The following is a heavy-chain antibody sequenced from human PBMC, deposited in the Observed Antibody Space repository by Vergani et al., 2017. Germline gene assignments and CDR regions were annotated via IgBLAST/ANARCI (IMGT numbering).Heavy chain of an antibody. CDR2: IIPILGIA. V-gene: IGHV1-69*08. D-gene: IGHD1-26*01. Sequence: QVQLVQSGAEVKKPGSSVKVSCKASGGTFSSYTISWVRQAPGQGLEWMGRIIPILGIANYAQKFQGRVTITADKSTSTAYMELSSLRSEDTAGYYCAKDYSGSYLIGMDVWGQGTTVTVSS. J-gene: IGHJ6*02. CDR3: AKDYSGSYLIGMDV. CDR1: GGTFSSYT.